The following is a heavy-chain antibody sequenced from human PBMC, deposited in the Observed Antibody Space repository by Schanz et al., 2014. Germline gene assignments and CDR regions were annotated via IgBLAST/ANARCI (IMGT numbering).Heavy chain of an antibody. CDR1: GFAFSSYK. D-gene: IGHD3-10*01. V-gene: IGHV3-21*01. CDR2: ISSSGSYI. J-gene: IGHJ4*02. CDR3: ARANYRRKINFDY. Sequence: DVQLLESGGGLVQPGGSLRLSCTASGFAFSSYKMNWVRQAPGKGLEWVSSISSSGSYIHYADSVKGRFTISRDNAKNTLYLQMNSLRAEDTAVYYCARANYRRKINFDYWGRGTLVTVSS.